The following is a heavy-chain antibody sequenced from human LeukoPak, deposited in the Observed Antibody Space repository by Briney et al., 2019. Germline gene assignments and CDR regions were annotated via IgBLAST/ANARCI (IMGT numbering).Heavy chain of an antibody. CDR3: TTDPQGGITPDYGDFG. J-gene: IGHJ4*02. D-gene: IGHD4-17*01. Sequence: PGGSLRLSCAASGFTFSNAWMSWVRQAPGKGLEWVGRIKSKTDGGTTDYAAPVKGRFTISRDDSKNTLYLQMNSLKTEDTAVYYCTTDPQGGITPDYGDFGWGQGTLVTVSS. CDR1: GFTFSNAW. V-gene: IGHV3-15*01. CDR2: IKSKTDGGTT.